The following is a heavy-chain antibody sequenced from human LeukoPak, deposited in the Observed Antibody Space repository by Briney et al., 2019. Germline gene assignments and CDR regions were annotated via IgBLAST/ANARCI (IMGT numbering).Heavy chain of an antibody. Sequence: GGSLRLSCAASGLTFSSHWMHWVRQAPGKGLVWVSRITNDGSSTTYADSVKGRFTISRDNSKNTLYLQMNSLRAGDTAVYYCAKNSGYEFFRVDYWGQGTLVTVSS. CDR1: GLTFSSHW. J-gene: IGHJ4*02. CDR2: ITNDGSST. V-gene: IGHV3-74*01. CDR3: AKNSGYEFFRVDY. D-gene: IGHD5-12*01.